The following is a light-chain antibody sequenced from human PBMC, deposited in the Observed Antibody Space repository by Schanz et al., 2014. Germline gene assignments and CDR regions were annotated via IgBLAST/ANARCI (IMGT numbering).Light chain of an antibody. V-gene: IGLV2-8*01. CDR2: DVS. Sequence: QSALTQPASVSGSPGQSITISCTGTSSDVGGYNYVSWYQQHPGKAPKLMIYDVSKRPSGVPVRFSGSKSGTSASLAVSGLQSEDEAEYYCAAWDDSLSGRVFGGGTKLTVL. CDR3: AAWDDSLSGRV. J-gene: IGLJ3*02. CDR1: SSDVGGYNY.